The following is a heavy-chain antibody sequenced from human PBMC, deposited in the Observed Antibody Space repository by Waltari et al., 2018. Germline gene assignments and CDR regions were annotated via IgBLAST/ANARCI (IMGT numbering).Heavy chain of an antibody. Sequence: QVQLQQWGAGLLKPSETLSLTCAVYGGSFSGYYWSWIRQSPGQGLEWIGEINHSGSTNSNPSLKSRVTISVDTSKNQFSLKVSSVTAADTAVYYCARQFSSGWYSEYWGQGTLVTVSS. J-gene: IGHJ4*02. CDR1: GGSFSGYY. CDR2: INHSGST. D-gene: IGHD6-19*01. V-gene: IGHV4-34*01. CDR3: ARQFSSGWYSEY.